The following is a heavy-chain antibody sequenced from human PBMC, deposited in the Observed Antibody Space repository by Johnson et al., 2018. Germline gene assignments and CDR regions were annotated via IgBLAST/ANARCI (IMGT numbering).Heavy chain of an antibody. CDR3: AKDGVLWGSQYFHH. D-gene: IGHD2-21*01. CDR1: GFTFDDYA. V-gene: IGHV3-9*01. Sequence: VQSGRSLRLSCAASGFTFDDYAMHWVRQAPGKGLEWVSGITLNSGSIAYADSVKGRFTIYRDNAKKSLYLQMNSLRPEDTALYYCAKDGVLWGSQYFHHWGQGTLVIVSS. CDR2: ITLNSGSI. J-gene: IGHJ1*01.